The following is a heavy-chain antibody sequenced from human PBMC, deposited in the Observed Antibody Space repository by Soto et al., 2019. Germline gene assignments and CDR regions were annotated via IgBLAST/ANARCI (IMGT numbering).Heavy chain of an antibody. Sequence: EVQLLEFGGHLVQPGGSLRLSCAASGFTFSNYAMTWVRRAPGKGLEWVSSISGGGNTYYADSVKGRFTISRDNSKSTLYLQMDSLRVEDTAVYYCAKGARSSSGSDGYKFDYWGQGNLVTVSS. V-gene: IGHV3-23*01. J-gene: IGHJ4*02. D-gene: IGHD2-21*01. CDR2: ISGGGNT. CDR1: GFTFSNYA. CDR3: AKGARSSSGSDGYKFDY.